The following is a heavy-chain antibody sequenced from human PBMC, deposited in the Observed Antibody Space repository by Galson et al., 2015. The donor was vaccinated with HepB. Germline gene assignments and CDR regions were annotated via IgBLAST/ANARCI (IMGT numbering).Heavy chain of an antibody. CDR3: ARDGAYYGSGSDFDY. Sequence: SLRLSCAASGFTFSSYAMHWVRQAPGKGLEWVAVISYDGSNKYYADSVKGRFTISRDNSKNTLYLQMNSLRAEDTAVYYCARDGAYYGSGSDFDYWGQGTLVTVSS. D-gene: IGHD3-10*01. J-gene: IGHJ4*02. CDR1: GFTFSSYA. V-gene: IGHV3-30-3*01. CDR2: ISYDGSNK.